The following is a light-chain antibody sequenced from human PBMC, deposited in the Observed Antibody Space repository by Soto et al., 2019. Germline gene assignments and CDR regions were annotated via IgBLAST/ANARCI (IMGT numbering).Light chain of an antibody. CDR3: QKYNSAPLT. CDR2: AAY. J-gene: IGKJ4*01. CDR1: QGIGNY. V-gene: IGKV1-27*01. Sequence: DIQMTQSPSSLSESVGDRVTITCRASQGIGNYLAWYQQKPGQVPKLLIYAAYTLQSGVPSRFSGSGSGADFTLTISSLQPEDVATYYCQKYNSAPLTFGGGTKVEIK.